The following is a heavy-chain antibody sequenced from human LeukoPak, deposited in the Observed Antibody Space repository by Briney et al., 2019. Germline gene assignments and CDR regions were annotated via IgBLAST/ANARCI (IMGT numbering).Heavy chain of an antibody. Sequence: GGPLRLSCAASGFTVSSNYMSWVRQAPGKGLEWVSVIYSGGRSYYADSVKGRFTISRDNSKNTLYLQMNSLRAEDTAVYYCARDLFDVPTGIWGQGTRVTVSS. CDR3: ARDLFDVPTGI. D-gene: IGHD6-6*01. CDR2: IYSGGRS. J-gene: IGHJ3*02. CDR1: GFTVSSNY. V-gene: IGHV3-66*01.